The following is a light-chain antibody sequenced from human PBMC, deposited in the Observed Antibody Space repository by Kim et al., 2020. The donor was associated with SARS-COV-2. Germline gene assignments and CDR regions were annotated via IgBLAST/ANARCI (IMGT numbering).Light chain of an antibody. J-gene: IGKJ5*01. V-gene: IGKV1-16*01. CDR1: QGISNY. Sequence: DIQMTQSPSSLSTSVGDTVTITCRASQGISNYLAWYQQKPGKAPKSLIYVASTLQAGVPSRFSGTGSGTDFTLTITSLQPDDLATYFCQKYNSPPITFGQGTRMEIK. CDR3: QKYNSPPIT. CDR2: VAS.